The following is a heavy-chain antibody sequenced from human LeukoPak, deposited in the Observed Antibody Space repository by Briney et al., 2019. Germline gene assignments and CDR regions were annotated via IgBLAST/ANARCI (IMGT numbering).Heavy chain of an antibody. Sequence: SETLSLTCAVYGGSFSGYYWSWIRQPPGKGLEWIGEINHSGSTNYNPSLKSRVTIPVDTSKNQFSLKLSSVTAADTAVYYCARGLGPYGMDVWGQGTTVTVSS. J-gene: IGHJ6*02. D-gene: IGHD7-27*01. CDR2: INHSGST. CDR3: ARGLGPYGMDV. V-gene: IGHV4-34*01. CDR1: GGSFSGYY.